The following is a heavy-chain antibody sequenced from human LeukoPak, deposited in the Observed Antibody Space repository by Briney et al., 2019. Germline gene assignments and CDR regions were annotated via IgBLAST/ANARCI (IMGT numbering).Heavy chain of an antibody. CDR3: ARRSGYWYYFDY. V-gene: IGHV4-34*01. Sequence: SETLSLTCAVYGGSFSGYYWSWIRQPPGKGLEWIGEINHSGSTNYNPSLKSRVTISVDTSKNQFSLKLSSVTAADTAVYYCARRSGYWYYFDYWGQGTLVTVSS. D-gene: IGHD3-22*01. CDR2: INHSGST. CDR1: GGSFSGYY. J-gene: IGHJ4*02.